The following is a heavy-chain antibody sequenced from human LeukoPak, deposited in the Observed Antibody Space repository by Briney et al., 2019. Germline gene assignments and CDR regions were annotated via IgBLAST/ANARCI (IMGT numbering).Heavy chain of an antibody. Sequence: SQTLSLTCTVSGGSISSGSYYWSWLRQPAGKGLEWIGRIYTSGSTNYNPSLKSRVTISVDTSKNQFSLKLSSVTAADTAVYYCARDRDIYAQNHYYYMDVWGKGTTVTVSS. V-gene: IGHV4-61*02. CDR1: GGSISSGSYY. J-gene: IGHJ6*03. CDR3: ARDRDIYAQNHYYYMDV. D-gene: IGHD2-15*01. CDR2: IYTSGST.